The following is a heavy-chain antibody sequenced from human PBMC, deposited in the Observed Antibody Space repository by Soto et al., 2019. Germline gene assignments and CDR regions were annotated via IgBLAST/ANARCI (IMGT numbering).Heavy chain of an antibody. V-gene: IGHV3-30*18. CDR3: AKDRVGGTFYTPLGF. J-gene: IGHJ4*02. Sequence: GGSLRLSCQASGFNFDNYGMHWVRQAPGEGLEWVAVITYDGSNKYYADSVKGRFTISRDNSKNTLSLHLNTLKPEDTAVYHCAKDRVGGTFYTPLGFWGQGTLVTVSS. CDR2: ITYDGSNK. D-gene: IGHD1-7*01. CDR1: GFNFDNYG.